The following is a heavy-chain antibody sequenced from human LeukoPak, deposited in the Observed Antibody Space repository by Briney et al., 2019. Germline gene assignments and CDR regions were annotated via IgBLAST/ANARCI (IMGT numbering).Heavy chain of an antibody. CDR2: ISGSGFTI. D-gene: IGHD3-16*01. J-gene: IGHJ4*02. Sequence: GGSLRLSCAASGFMFSSHSMSWVRQAPGKGMEWLSFISGSGFTIYNADSVTGRSTISRDNTKNSLFLQLISVRAEDTAFYYCARVRGTFSPHFDSWGQGTLVTVSS. CDR3: ARVRGTFSPHFDS. CDR1: GFMFSSHS. V-gene: IGHV3-48*04.